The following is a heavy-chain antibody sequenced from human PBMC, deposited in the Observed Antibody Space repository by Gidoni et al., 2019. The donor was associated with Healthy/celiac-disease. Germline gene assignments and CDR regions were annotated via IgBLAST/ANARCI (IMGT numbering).Heavy chain of an antibody. CDR1: GYTLTELS. D-gene: IGHD6-19*01. Sequence: QVQLVQSGAEVKKPGASVKVSCKVSGYTLTELSMHWVRQAPGKGLEWMGGFDPEDGETIYAQKFQGRVTMTEDTSTDTAYMELSSLRSEDTAVYYCATDASNLGIAVAGTRLDAFDIWGQGTMVTVSS. CDR2: FDPEDGET. V-gene: IGHV1-24*01. J-gene: IGHJ3*02. CDR3: ATDASNLGIAVAGTRLDAFDI.